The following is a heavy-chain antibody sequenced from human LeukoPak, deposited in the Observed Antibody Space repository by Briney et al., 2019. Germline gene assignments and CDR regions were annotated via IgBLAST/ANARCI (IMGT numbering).Heavy chain of an antibody. CDR2: INPNSGGT. V-gene: IGHV1-2*02. J-gene: IGHJ3*02. D-gene: IGHD3-22*01. CDR1: GYTFTGYY. CDR3: ARSDQYYYDSSGQNHDAFDI. Sequence: GASVKVSCKASGYTFTGYYMHWVRQAPGQGLEWMGWINPNSGGTNYAQKFQGRVTMTRDTSISTAYMEQSRLRSDDTAVYYCARSDQYYYDSSGQNHDAFDIWGQGTMVTVSS.